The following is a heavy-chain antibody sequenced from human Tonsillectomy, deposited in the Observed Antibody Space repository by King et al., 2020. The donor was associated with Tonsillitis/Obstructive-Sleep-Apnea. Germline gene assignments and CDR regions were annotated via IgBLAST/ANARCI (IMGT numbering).Heavy chain of an antibody. V-gene: IGHV1-2*06. CDR2: INPNSGGT. CDR1: GYTFTGYY. J-gene: IGHJ4*02. D-gene: IGHD2-8*02. Sequence: VQLVESGAEVKKPGASVKVSCKASGYTFTGYYMHWVRQAPGQGLEWMGRINPNSGGTNYAQKFQGRGTMTRDTSISTAYMELSRLRSDDTAVYYCARDPFYCTGGVCTMWGQGTLVTVSS. CDR3: ARDPFYCTGGVCTM.